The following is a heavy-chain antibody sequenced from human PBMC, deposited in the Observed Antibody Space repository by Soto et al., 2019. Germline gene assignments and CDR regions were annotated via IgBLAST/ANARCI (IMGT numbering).Heavy chain of an antibody. D-gene: IGHD3-22*01. CDR3: ARDFDYYDSSGYYTRLFDY. J-gene: IGHJ4*02. V-gene: IGHV4-30-4*01. CDR1: GGSISSGDYY. Sequence: PSETLSLTCTVSGGSISSGDYYWIWIRQPPGKGLEWIGYIYYSGSTYYNPALKSRVTISVDTSKNQFSLKLSSVTAADTAVYYCARDFDYYDSSGYYTRLFDYWGQGTLVTVSS. CDR2: IYYSGST.